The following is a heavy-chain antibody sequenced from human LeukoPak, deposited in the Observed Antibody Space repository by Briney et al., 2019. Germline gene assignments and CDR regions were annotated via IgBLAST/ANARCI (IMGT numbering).Heavy chain of an antibody. CDR3: ARQRRGEYYYDSSGPRNAFDI. CDR1: GGSISSSSYY. CDR2: IYYSGST. J-gene: IGHJ3*02. D-gene: IGHD3-22*01. V-gene: IGHV4-39*01. Sequence: SETLSLTCTVSGGSISSSSYYWGWIRQPPGKGLEWTGSIYYSGSTYYNPSLKSRVTISVDTSKNQFSLKLSSVTAADTAVYYCARQRRGEYYYDSSGPRNAFDIWGQGTMVTVSS.